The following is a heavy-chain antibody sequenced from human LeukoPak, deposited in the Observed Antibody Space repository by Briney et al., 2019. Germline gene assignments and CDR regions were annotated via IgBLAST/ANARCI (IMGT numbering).Heavy chain of an antibody. CDR2: IWYDGSNK. J-gene: IGHJ4*02. V-gene: IGHV3-33*01. D-gene: IGHD2-15*01. CDR3: ARDYLVGFDY. Sequence: GRSLRLSCAASGFTFSSYGMHWVRQAPGKGLEWVVVIWYDGSNKYYADSVKGRFTISRDNSKNTLYLQMNSLRAEDTAVYYCARDYLVGFDYWGQGTLVTVSS. CDR1: GFTFSSYG.